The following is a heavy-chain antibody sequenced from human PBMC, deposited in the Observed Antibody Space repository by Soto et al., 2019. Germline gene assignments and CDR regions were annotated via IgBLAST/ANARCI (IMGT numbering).Heavy chain of an antibody. D-gene: IGHD5-18*01. J-gene: IGHJ6*02. CDR1: GGSFSGYY. CDR2: INHSGST. CDR3: ADSDV. Sequence: SETLSLTCAVYGGSFSGYYWSWIRRPPGKGLEWIGEINHSGSTNYNPSLKSRVTISVDTSKNQFSLKLSSVTAADTAVYYCADSDVWGPGTTLTFS. V-gene: IGHV4-34*01.